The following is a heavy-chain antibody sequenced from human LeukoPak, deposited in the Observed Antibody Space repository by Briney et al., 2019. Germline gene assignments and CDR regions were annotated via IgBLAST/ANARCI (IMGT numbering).Heavy chain of an antibody. V-gene: IGHV3-7*01. D-gene: IGHD2-21*02. J-gene: IGHJ4*02. CDR3: ARIFCGSGGCYYDY. Sequence: GSLRLSCAASGFTFSGFWMSWDRQAPGKGLEWVANIKPDGSGKYYVDSVKGRFTISRDNAKNSLYLQMNSLRAEDTAVYYCARIFCGSGGCYYDYWGQGTLVTVSS. CDR1: GFTFSGFW. CDR2: IKPDGSGK.